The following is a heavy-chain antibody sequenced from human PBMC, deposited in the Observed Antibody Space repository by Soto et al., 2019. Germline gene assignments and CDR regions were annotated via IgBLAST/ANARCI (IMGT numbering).Heavy chain of an antibody. CDR2: ISSSGSTI. V-gene: IGHV3-48*01. Sequence: GSLRLSCAASGFTFSRNGMNWVRQAPGKGLEWVSYISSSGSTIYYADSVKGRFTTSRDNAKNSLYLQMNSLRAEDTAVYYCARDPFDSGDYPEWFQHWGQGTLVTVSS. J-gene: IGHJ1*01. CDR3: ARDPFDSGDYPEWFQH. D-gene: IGHD3-22*01. CDR1: GFTFSRNG.